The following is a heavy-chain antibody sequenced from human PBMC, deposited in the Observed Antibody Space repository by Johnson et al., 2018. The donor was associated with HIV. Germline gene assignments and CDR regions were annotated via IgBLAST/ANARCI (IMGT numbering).Heavy chain of an antibody. J-gene: IGHJ3*02. V-gene: IGHV3-7*03. CDR2: IKQDGSER. CDR3: AKDIKFDYGDQMSDAFDI. Sequence: VQLVESGGGLVQPGGSLRLSCAASGFIFSTYWMTWVRQAPGKGLEWMANIKQDGSERYYVDSVKGRFTISRDNAKNSLYLQMNSLRAEDTALYYCAKDIKFDYGDQMSDAFDIWGQGTMVTVSS. D-gene: IGHD4-17*01. CDR1: GFIFSTYW.